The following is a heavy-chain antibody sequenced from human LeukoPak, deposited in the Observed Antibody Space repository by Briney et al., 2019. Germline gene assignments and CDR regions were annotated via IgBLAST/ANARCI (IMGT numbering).Heavy chain of an antibody. CDR2: IYYSGST. J-gene: IGHJ3*02. CDR1: GGSISSGDYY. V-gene: IGHV4-30-4*01. Sequence: SQTLSLTCTVSGGSISSGDYYWSWIRQPPGKGLEWIGYIYYSGSTYYNPSLKSRVTISADTSKNQFSLKLSSVTAADTAVYYCARGDYGGNAEAFDIWGQGTMVTVSS. CDR3: ARGDYGGNAEAFDI. D-gene: IGHD4-23*01.